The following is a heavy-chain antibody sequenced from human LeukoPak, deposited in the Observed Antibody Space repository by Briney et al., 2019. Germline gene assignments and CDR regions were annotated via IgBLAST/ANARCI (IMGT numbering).Heavy chain of an antibody. CDR3: ARDSANVVGAKSIFDY. CDR1: GFTFSSCE. CDR2: ISGSSSYI. V-gene: IGHV3-21*01. Sequence: GGSLRLSCAASGFTFSSCEMNWVRQAPGKGLEWVSSISGSSSYIYYADSVKGRFTISRDNAKNSLHLQMSSLRAEDTAVYYCARDSANVVGAKSIFDYWGQGALVTVSS. J-gene: IGHJ4*02. D-gene: IGHD1-26*01.